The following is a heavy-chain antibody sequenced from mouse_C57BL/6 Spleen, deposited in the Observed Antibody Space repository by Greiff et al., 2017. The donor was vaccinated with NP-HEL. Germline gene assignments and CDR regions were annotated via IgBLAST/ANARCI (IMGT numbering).Heavy chain of an antibody. CDR3: ARGDQAWFAY. CDR2: IDPSDSET. D-gene: IGHD3-3*01. V-gene: IGHV1-52*01. CDR1: GYTFTSYW. Sequence: QVQLQQSGAELVRPGSSVKLSCKASGYTFTSYWMHWVKQRPIQGLEWIGNIDPSDSETHYNQKFKDKATLTVDKSSSTAYMQLSSLTSEDSAVYYCARGDQAWFAYWGQGTLVTVSA. J-gene: IGHJ3*01.